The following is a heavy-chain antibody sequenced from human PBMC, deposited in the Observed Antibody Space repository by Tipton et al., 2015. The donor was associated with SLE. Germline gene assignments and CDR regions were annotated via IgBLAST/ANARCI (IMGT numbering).Heavy chain of an antibody. D-gene: IGHD1-26*01. CDR2: IGTAGDT. CDR1: GFTFSSYD. V-gene: IGHV3-13*01. Sequence: GSLRLSCAASGFTFSSYDMHWVRQATGKGLEWVSAIGTAGDTYYPGSVKGRFTISRENAKHSLYLQMTNLRAGDTAVYYCARGVMGATKGYFDYWGQGTLVTVSS. J-gene: IGHJ4*02. CDR3: ARGVMGATKGYFDY.